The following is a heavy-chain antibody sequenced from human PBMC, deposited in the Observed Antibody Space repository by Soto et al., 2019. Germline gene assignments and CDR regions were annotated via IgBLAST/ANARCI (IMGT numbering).Heavy chain of an antibody. CDR3: ARRKSSSSLYYGMDV. V-gene: IGHV5-10-1*01. D-gene: IGHD6-6*01. Sequence: LGESLKISCKGSGYSFTSYWISWVRQMPGKGLEWMGRIDPSDSYTNYSPSFQGHVTISADKSISTAYLQWSSLKASDTAMYYCARRKSSSSLYYGMDVWGQGTTVTVSS. CDR1: GYSFTSYW. J-gene: IGHJ6*02. CDR2: IDPSDSYT.